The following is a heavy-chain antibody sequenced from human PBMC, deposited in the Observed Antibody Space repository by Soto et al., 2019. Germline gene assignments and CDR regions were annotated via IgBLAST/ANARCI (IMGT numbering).Heavy chain of an antibody. CDR2: TYYSGST. CDR3: ARETTYYYGSGTSLGAFDI. J-gene: IGHJ3*02. Sequence: QVQLQESGPGLVKPSQTLSLTCTVSGGSISSGGYYWSWIRQHPGKGLEWIGYTYYSGSTYYNPSLKSRVTISVDTSKNQFSLKLSSVTAADTAVYYCARETTYYYGSGTSLGAFDIWGQGTMVTVSS. D-gene: IGHD3-10*01. CDR1: GGSISSGGYY. V-gene: IGHV4-31*03.